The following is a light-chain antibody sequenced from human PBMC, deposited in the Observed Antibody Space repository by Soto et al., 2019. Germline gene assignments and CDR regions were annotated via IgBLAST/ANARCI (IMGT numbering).Light chain of an antibody. CDR1: SSDIGGYNF. CDR2: EVN. Sequence: QSVLTQPPSASGSPGQSVTISCTGTSSDIGGYNFVSWYQQHPGKAPKLIIYEVNKRPSGVPDRFSGTKSGNTATLTGAGLQADDEGGYYCRSDAGANRLGVFGGGTQRTV. V-gene: IGLV2-8*01. CDR3: RSDAGANRLGV. J-gene: IGLJ3*02.